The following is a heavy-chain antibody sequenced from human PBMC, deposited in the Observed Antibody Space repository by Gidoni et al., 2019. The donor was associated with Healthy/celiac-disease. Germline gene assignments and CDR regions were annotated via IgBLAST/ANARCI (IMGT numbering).Heavy chain of an antibody. CDR3: AKDGGAIFLRNYFDY. J-gene: IGHJ4*02. CDR2: ISYDGSNK. Sequence: QVQLVESGGGVVQPGRSLRLSCAASGFTFSSYGMHWVGQAPGKGLEWVAVISYDGSNKYYADSVKGRFTISRDNSKNTLYLQMNSLRAEDTAVYYCAKDGGAIFLRNYFDYWGQGTLVTVSS. V-gene: IGHV3-30*18. CDR1: GFTFSSYG. D-gene: IGHD3-16*01.